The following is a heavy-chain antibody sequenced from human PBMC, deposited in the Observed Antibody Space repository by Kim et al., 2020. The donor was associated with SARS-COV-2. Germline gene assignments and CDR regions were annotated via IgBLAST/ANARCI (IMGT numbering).Heavy chain of an antibody. D-gene: IGHD6-25*01. CDR2: TSGGGITS. Sequence: GGSLRLSCVASGITFGNYAMSWVRQVPGKGLEWVSVTSGGGITSYYADSVKGRFTISRDNSKNTLYLDINNLRADDTAVFYCAKHGRIAAASGTLDWLDSWGQGTLVSVSS. J-gene: IGHJ5*01. CDR1: GITFGNYA. CDR3: AKHGRIAAASGTLDWLDS. V-gene: IGHV3-23*01.